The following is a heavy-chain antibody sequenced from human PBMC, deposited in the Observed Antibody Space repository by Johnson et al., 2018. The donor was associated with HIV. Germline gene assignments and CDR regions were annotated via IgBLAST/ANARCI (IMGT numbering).Heavy chain of an antibody. CDR2: IQYDATNR. CDR3: AKDFGSGWADDFDI. J-gene: IGHJ3*02. V-gene: IGHV3-30*02. CDR1: GFTFSSYG. Sequence: QVQLVESGGGVVQPGRSLRLSCAASGFTFSSYGMHWVRQAPGKGLEWVAFIQYDATNRYYVDSVKGRFTISRDNSKNTVYLQMNSLRTEDSALYYCAKDFGSGWADDFDIWGQGTLVMVSS. D-gene: IGHD6-19*01.